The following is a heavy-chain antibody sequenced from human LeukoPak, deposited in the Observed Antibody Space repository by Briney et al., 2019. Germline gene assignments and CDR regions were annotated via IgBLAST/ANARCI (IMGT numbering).Heavy chain of an antibody. V-gene: IGHV1-18*01. Sequence: ASVKVSCKASGYAFTTFGIMWVRQAPGQGLEWMGWISTSKTYTRYAQKVQGRATLTTDTSTSTAYMELTSLTSDDTAVYFCARAPDTSWPFDFWGQGTKVTVSS. CDR3: ARAPDTSWPFDF. D-gene: IGHD2-2*01. CDR1: GYAFTTFG. J-gene: IGHJ4*02. CDR2: ISTSKTYT.